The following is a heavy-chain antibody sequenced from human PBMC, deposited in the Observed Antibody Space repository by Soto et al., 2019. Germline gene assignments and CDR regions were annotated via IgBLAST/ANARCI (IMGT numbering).Heavy chain of an antibody. CDR1: DFSEPSNG. J-gene: IGHJ2*01. CDR3: ARVRLTLYWYFDL. D-gene: IGHD1-1*01. V-gene: IGHV1-18*01. Sequence: QVQLVQSGAEVKKPGASVKVSCKTSDFSEPSNGIIWVRQAPGQGLEWMGWISGYNGNRKYAQKFQDRLTMTTDTSTTTVFMELRSLTSDDTAVYYCARVRLTLYWYFDLWGRGTLVTVSS. CDR2: ISGYNGNR.